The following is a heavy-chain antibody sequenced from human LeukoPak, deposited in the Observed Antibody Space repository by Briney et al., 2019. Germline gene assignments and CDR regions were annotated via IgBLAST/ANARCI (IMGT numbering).Heavy chain of an antibody. D-gene: IGHD4-11*01. CDR2: VSFDGNTT. Sequence: GGSLRLSCAAPELTFINYAMYWVRQAPGRGLEWAAVVSFDGNTTFYSDSVKGRFAISRDNSKNTLYLEMNSLRPEDTAGYDCARGDYRNYSYYGMDVWGQGTTVTVSS. V-gene: IGHV3-30*09. J-gene: IGHJ6*02. CDR3: ARGDYRNYSYYGMDV. CDR1: ELTFINYA.